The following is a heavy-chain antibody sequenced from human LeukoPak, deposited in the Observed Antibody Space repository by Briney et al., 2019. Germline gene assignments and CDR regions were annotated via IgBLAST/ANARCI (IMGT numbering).Heavy chain of an antibody. J-gene: IGHJ4*02. CDR1: GYTFTSYD. CDR3: ARFIVVVPAAIRRYYFDY. V-gene: IGHV1-8*01. Sequence: ASVKVSCKASGYTFTSYDINWVREAAGQGLEWMGWMKPNSGNTGYAQKFQGRVTMTRNTSISTAYMELSSLRSEDTAVYYCARFIVVVPAAIRRYYFDYWGQGTLVTVSS. CDR2: MKPNSGNT. D-gene: IGHD2-2*02.